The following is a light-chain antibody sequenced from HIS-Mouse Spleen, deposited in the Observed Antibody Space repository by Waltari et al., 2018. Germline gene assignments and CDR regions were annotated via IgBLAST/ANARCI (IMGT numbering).Light chain of an antibody. CDR3: QAWDSSTDV. J-gene: IGLJ1*01. CDR2: QDS. V-gene: IGLV3-1*01. CDR1: KLGDKY. Sequence: SYELTQPPSVSVSPGQTASITCSGDKLGDKYACWYQQKPGQSPVLVIYQDSKRPSGIPARFSGSNSGNTATLTIGGTQAMDEADYYCQAWDSSTDVLGTGTKVTVL.